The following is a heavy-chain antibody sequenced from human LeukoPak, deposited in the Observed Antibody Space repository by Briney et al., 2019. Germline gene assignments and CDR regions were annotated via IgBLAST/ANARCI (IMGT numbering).Heavy chain of an antibody. J-gene: IGHJ4*02. CDR2: IYYSGST. V-gene: IGHV4-39*07. Sequence: SETLSLTCTVSGGSISSSSYYWGWIRQPPGKGLEWIGSIYYSGSTYYNPSLKSRVTISVDTSKNQFSLKLSSVTAADTAVYYCARVFKGPSIGILEWLRGGDYFDYWGQGTLVTVSS. CDR1: GGSISSSSYY. D-gene: IGHD3-3*01. CDR3: ARVFKGPSIGILEWLRGGDYFDY.